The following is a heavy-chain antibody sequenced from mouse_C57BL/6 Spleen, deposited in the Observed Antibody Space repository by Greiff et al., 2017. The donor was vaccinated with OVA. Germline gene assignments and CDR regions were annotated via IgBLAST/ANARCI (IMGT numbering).Heavy chain of an antibody. CDR1: GYTFTDYY. CDR3: AREGYYYGSNAMDY. Sequence: VQLQQSGPELVKPGASVKISCKASGYTFTDYYMNWVKQSHGKSLEWIGDINPNNGGTSYNQKFKGKATLTVDKSSSTAYMELRSLTSEDSAVYYCAREGYYYGSNAMDYWGQGTSVTVSS. CDR2: INPNNGGT. D-gene: IGHD1-1*01. J-gene: IGHJ4*01. V-gene: IGHV1-26*01.